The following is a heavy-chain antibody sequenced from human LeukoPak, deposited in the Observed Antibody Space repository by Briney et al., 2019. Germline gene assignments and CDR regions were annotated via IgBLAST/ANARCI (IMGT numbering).Heavy chain of an antibody. V-gene: IGHV4-30-4*08. CDR2: IYYSGST. Sequence: PSETLSLTCSVSGGSISSAEYYWSWIRQPPGKGLEWIGYIYYSGSTYYNPSLKSRVTISVDTSKNQFSLKLSSVTAADTAVYYCARTGYSSGWSLDYWGQGTLVTVSS. D-gene: IGHD6-19*01. CDR3: ARTGYSSGWSLDY. CDR1: GGSISSAEYY. J-gene: IGHJ4*02.